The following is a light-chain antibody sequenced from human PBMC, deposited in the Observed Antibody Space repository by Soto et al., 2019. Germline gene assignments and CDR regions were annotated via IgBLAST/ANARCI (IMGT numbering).Light chain of an antibody. CDR1: QSVSRSY. CDR3: QQYNNWPLT. Sequence: EIVLTQSPGTLSLSPGERATLSCRASQSVSRSYLAWYQLKPGQAPRLLIYRAFTRATGIPARFSGSGFGTDFTLTISSLQSEDFAVYYCQQYNNWPLTFGGGTKVDIK. CDR2: RAF. V-gene: IGKV3-15*01. J-gene: IGKJ4*01.